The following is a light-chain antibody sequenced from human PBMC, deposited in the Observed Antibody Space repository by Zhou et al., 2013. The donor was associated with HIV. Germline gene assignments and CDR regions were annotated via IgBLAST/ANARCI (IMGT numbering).Light chain of an antibody. CDR3: QQYFSFPLT. Sequence: IRISQSPSSLSASTGDRVTITCRASQDISTYLAWYQQKPGEAPRLLISAASSLQSGVPSRFSGSGSGTDFTLSISCLQSEDFATYYCQQYFSFPLTFGPGTKVDI. J-gene: IGKJ3*01. CDR2: AAS. V-gene: IGKV1-8*01. CDR1: QDISTY.